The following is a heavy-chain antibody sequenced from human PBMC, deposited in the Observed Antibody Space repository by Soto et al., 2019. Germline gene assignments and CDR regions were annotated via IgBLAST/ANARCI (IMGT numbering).Heavy chain of an antibody. D-gene: IGHD2-15*01. CDR2: IYWDDDK. CDR3: AHAMLYCSGGSCSTWFDS. Sequence: QITLKESGPTLVKPTQTLTLTCTFSGFSLSTHGVGVGWVRQPAGKALEWRALIYWDDDKRYSASLNSRLTSTKDTSKRQVVMTIPNMDPVDTATYYCAHAMLYCSGGSCSTWFDSWGQGTLVTVSS. CDR1: GFSLSTHGVG. V-gene: IGHV2-5*02. J-gene: IGHJ5*01.